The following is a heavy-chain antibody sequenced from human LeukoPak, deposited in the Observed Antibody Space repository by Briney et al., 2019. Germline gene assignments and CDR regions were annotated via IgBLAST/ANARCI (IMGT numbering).Heavy chain of an antibody. J-gene: IGHJ4*02. D-gene: IGHD3-22*01. V-gene: IGHV4-38-2*02. CDR1: GYSISSGYY. CDR3: ASYYDSSGPFDY. CDR2: IYHSGST. Sequence: PSETLSLTCTVSGYSISSGYYWGWIRQPPGKGLEWIGSIYHSGSTYYNPSLKSRVTISVDTSKNQFSLKLSSVTAADTAVYYCASYYDSSGPFDYWGQGTLVTVSS.